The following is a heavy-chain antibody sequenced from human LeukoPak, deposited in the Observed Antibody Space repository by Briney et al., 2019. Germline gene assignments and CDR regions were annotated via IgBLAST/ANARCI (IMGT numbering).Heavy chain of an antibody. CDR2: INPNSGDT. J-gene: IGHJ4*02. CDR1: GYIFTGYY. D-gene: IGHD2-21*02. CDR3: ARGVIAYCGGDCPSPLGY. V-gene: IGHV1-2*02. Sequence: ASVKVSCKASGYIFTGYYMHWVRQAPGQGLEWMGWINPNSGDTNYAQRFQDRVTMTRDTSISTAYMELSRLRSDDTAVYYCARGVIAYCGGDCPSPLGYWGQGTLVTVSS.